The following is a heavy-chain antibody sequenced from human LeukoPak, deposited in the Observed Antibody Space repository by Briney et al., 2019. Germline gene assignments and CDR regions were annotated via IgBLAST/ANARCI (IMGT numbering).Heavy chain of an antibody. CDR3: ARHFPQSSGYRFHLTGGGFDP. D-gene: IGHD3-22*01. V-gene: IGHV4-39*01. CDR2: IYYSGST. CDR1: GGPISSSSYY. Sequence: SETLSLTCTVSGGPISSSSYYWGWIRQPPGKGLEWIGSIYYSGSTYYNPSLKSRVTISVDTSKNQFSLKLSSVTAADTAVYYCARHFPQSSGYRFHLTGGGFDPWGQGTLGTVSS. J-gene: IGHJ5*02.